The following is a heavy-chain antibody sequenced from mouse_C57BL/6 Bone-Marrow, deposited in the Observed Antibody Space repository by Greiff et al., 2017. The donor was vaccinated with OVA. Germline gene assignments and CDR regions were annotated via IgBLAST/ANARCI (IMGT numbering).Heavy chain of an antibody. J-gene: IGHJ2*01. CDR1: GYTFTDYY. Sequence: EVQLQQSGPELVKPGASVKISCKASGYTFTDYYMNWVKQSHGKSLEWIGDINPNNGGISYNQKFKGKPTLTVDKSSSTAYMELRSLTSEESTVYNGARGASYCGSSYAYWGQGTTLTVSS. CDR2: INPNNGGI. V-gene: IGHV1-26*01. CDR3: ARGASYCGSSYAY. D-gene: IGHD1-1*01.